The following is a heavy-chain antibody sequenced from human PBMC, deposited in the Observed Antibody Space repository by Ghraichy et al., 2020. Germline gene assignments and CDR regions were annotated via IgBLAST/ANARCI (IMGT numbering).Heavy chain of an antibody. J-gene: IGHJ6*02. CDR3: ARDWPYGLDV. Sequence: GESLNTSCAVSGFTFSSYWMSWVRQAPGKGLEWVANIKQDGSEKRYVGSVKGRFTISRDDANNSLYLQMNSLRAEDTAVYYCARDWPYGLDVWGQGTTVTVSS. CDR1: GFTFSSYW. V-gene: IGHV3-7*03. CDR2: IKQDGSEK.